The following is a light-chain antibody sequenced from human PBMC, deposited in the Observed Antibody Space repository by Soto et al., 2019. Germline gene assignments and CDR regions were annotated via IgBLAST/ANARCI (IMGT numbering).Light chain of an antibody. J-gene: IGKJ1*01. CDR1: QSIANN. Sequence: EIVMTQSPASLSASPGERITLSCKASQSIANNLAWHQQKPGQAPRLLMYGASTRAADIPARFSGSGSGTEFSLTIGSLQSEDFAVYYCQQYNNWPPMFGQGTKV. CDR3: QQYNNWPPM. V-gene: IGKV3-15*01. CDR2: GAS.